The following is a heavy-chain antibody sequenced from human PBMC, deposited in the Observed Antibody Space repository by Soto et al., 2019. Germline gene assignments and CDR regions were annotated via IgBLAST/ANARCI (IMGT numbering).Heavy chain of an antibody. Sequence: GGSLRLSCAASGFTFSSYAMHWVRQAPGKGLEWVAVISYDGSNKYYADSVKGRFTISRDNSKNTLYLQMNSLRAEDTAVYYCAREEGYYGSGSYGAFDIWGQGTMVTVSS. D-gene: IGHD3-10*01. V-gene: IGHV3-30-3*01. CDR1: GFTFSSYA. CDR3: AREEGYYGSGSYGAFDI. CDR2: ISYDGSNK. J-gene: IGHJ3*02.